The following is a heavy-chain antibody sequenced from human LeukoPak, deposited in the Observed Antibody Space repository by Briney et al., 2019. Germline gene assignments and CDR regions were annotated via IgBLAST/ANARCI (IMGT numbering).Heavy chain of an antibody. CDR2: LGGSGGNT. V-gene: IGHV3-23*01. CDR3: AKGSYYYDSADYFDY. J-gene: IGHJ4*02. CDR1: GFTFSSYA. D-gene: IGHD3-22*01. Sequence: AGGSLRLSCAASGFTFSSYAMSWVRQAPGKGLEWVSTLGGSGGNTYYADSVKGRVTISRDNSKDTLYLQMNSLRAEDTAVYHCAKGSYYYDSADYFDYWGQGTLVTVSS.